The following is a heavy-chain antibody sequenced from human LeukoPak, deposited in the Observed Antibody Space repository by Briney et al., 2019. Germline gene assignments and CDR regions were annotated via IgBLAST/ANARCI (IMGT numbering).Heavy chain of an antibody. J-gene: IGHJ4*02. D-gene: IGHD3-22*01. CDR2: INPNSGGT. V-gene: IGHV1-2*02. CDR1: GYTFTGYY. Sequence: ASVKVSCKASGYTFTGYYMHWVRQAPGQGHEWMGWINPNSGGTNYAQKFQGRVTMTRDTSISTAYMELSRLRSDDTAVYYCAREDSSGQMSHYWGQGTLVTVSS. CDR3: AREDSSGQMSHY.